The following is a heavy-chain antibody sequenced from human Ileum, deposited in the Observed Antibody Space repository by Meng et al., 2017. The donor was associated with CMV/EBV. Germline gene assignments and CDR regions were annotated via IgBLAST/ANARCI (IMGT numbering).Heavy chain of an antibody. Sequence: GVSITSSNWWTWVRQSPGKGLEWIGEISHGGDSNYNPSLRSRVTISEDTSKNQFSLKLTSVTAVDTAFYYCANVRGGCGRTTCYRENWGQGTLVTVSS. V-gene: IGHV4-4*02. CDR3: ANVRGGCGRTTCYREN. J-gene: IGHJ4*02. CDR1: GVSITSSNW. D-gene: IGHD2-2*01. CDR2: ISHGGDS.